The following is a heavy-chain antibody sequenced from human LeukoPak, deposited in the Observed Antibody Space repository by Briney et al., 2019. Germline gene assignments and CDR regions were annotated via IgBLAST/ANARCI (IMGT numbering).Heavy chain of an antibody. CDR2: ISGSGGST. CDR3: AREDYCSGGSCYPGYFQH. J-gene: IGHJ1*01. D-gene: IGHD2-15*01. Sequence: GGSLRLSRTASGFTFRSYAMSWVRQAPGMGLEWVSTISGSGGSTYYADSVKGRFTISRDNSRNTLYLQMNSLRAEDTAVYYCAREDYCSGGSCYPGYFQHWGQGTLVTVSS. V-gene: IGHV3-23*01. CDR1: GFTFRSYA.